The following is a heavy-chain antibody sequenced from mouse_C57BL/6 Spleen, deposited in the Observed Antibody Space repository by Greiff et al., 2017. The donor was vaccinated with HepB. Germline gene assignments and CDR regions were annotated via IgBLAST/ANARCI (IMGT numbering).Heavy chain of an antibody. V-gene: IGHV1-72*01. CDR3: ARSPYYGSSWFAY. Sequence: QVQLQQPGAELVKPGASVKLSCKASGYTFTSYWMHWVKQRPGRGLEWIGRIDPNSGGTKYNEKFKSKATLTVDKPSSTAYMQLSSLTSEYSAVYYCARSPYYGSSWFAYWGQGTLVTVSA. CDR2: IDPNSGGT. CDR1: GYTFTSYW. D-gene: IGHD1-1*01. J-gene: IGHJ3*01.